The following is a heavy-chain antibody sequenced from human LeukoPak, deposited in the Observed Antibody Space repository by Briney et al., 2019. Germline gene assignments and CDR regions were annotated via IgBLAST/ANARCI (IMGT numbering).Heavy chain of an antibody. CDR2: IKQDGSEQ. D-gene: IGHD5-12*01. Sequence: GGSLRLSCTASGFTFSDYWMSWVRQAPGRRLEWVANIKQDGSEQYYADSVKGRFTVSRDNARSSLSLQMNSLRAEDTAVYYCAKEWKRWDIVANGFDYWGQGTLVTVSS. CDR1: GFTFSDYW. V-gene: IGHV3-7*01. CDR3: AKEWKRWDIVANGFDY. J-gene: IGHJ4*02.